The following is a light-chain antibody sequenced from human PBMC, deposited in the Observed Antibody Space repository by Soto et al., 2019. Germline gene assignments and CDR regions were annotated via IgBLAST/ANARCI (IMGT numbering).Light chain of an antibody. CDR2: DAS. J-gene: IGKJ4*01. CDR1: QSVSSY. V-gene: IGKV3-11*01. CDR3: QQRRSRPLT. Sequence: EIVLTQSPATLSLSPGERATLSCRASQSVSSYLACYRHKPGQAPMLLIYDASNMATGIPARFSGSWSGTDVSPTTSRIEAEEDSAYYCQQRRSRPLTFGGGTKVDIK.